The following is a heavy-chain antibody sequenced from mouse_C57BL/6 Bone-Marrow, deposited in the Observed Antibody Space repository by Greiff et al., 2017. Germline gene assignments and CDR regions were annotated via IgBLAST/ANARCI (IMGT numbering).Heavy chain of an antibody. CDR1: GYSFTDYN. D-gene: IGHD1-1*01. J-gene: IGHJ1*03. V-gene: IGHV1-39*01. CDR3: ARGFHYYGSSRSDV. Sequence: VHVKQSGPELVKPGASVKISCKASGYSFTDYNMNWVKQSNGKSLEWIGVINPNYGTTSYNQKFKGKATLTVDQSSSTAYMQLNSLTSEDSAVYYCARGFHYYGSSRSDVWGTGTTVTVSS. CDR2: INPNYGTT.